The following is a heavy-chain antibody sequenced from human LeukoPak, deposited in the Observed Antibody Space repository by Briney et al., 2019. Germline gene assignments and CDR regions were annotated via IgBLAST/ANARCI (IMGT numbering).Heavy chain of an antibody. V-gene: IGHV5-51*01. J-gene: IGHJ6*02. CDR2: IYPGDSDT. CDR1: GYSFTSYW. Sequence: GESLKISCKGSGYSFTSYWIGWVRQMPGKGLEWMGIIYPGDSDTRYSPSFQGQVTISADKSISTAYLQWSSLKASDTAMYYCAREAPGLVRPYYYYGMDVWGQGTTVTVSS. CDR3: AREAPGLVRPYYYYGMDV. D-gene: IGHD6-6*01.